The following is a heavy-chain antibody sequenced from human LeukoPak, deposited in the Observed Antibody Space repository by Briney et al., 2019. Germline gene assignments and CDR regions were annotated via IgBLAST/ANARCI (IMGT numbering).Heavy chain of an antibody. CDR1: GYTLTTYY. J-gene: IGHJ4*02. CDR2: IIPSGGTT. V-gene: IGHV1-46*01. Sequence: ASVKVSCKASGYTLTTYYMHWVRQAPGQGLEWVGIIIPSGGTTTYAQKFQGRVTMTRDTSTSTVYMELSSLRSEDTAVYYCAREGLYGDYVWSLDYWGQGTLVTVSS. D-gene: IGHD4-17*01. CDR3: AREGLYGDYVWSLDY.